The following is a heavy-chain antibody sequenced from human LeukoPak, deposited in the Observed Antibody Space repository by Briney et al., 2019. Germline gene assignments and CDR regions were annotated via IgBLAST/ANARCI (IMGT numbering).Heavy chain of an antibody. Sequence: GGSLRLSCAASGFTFSSYSMNWVRQAPGKGLEWVSSISSSSSYIYYADSVKDRFTISRDNAKNSLYLQMNSLRAEDTAVYYCARDLYYYDSSGYYWGQGTLVTVSS. V-gene: IGHV3-21*01. CDR1: GFTFSSYS. CDR2: ISSSSSYI. J-gene: IGHJ4*02. CDR3: ARDLYYYDSSGYY. D-gene: IGHD3-22*01.